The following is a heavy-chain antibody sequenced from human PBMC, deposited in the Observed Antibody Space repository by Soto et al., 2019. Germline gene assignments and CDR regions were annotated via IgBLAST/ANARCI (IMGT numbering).Heavy chain of an antibody. J-gene: IGHJ4*02. CDR3: ARDGHCDY. CDR1: GFTFSNYA. Sequence: QVQLVESGGGVVQPGRSLRLSCVASGFTFSNYALHWVRQAPGKGLEWVAVISYDANNKHYADSVKGRFTISRDNSKNTLYLQMNSLTPEDTAVYYCARDGHCDYWGQGTLFTVSS. V-gene: IGHV3-30-3*01. CDR2: ISYDANNK.